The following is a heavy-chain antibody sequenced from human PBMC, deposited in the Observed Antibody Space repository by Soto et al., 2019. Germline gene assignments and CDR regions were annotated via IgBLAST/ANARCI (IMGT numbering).Heavy chain of an antibody. CDR1: GYTFSSHG. Sequence: QVQLVQSGAEMKKPGASVKVSCKASGYTFSSHGINWVRQAPGQRLEWVGWISADDGYTNYAQNLQDRVIMTTDTSTSTAYMELTSLRSDDTAVYYCARDVFYWGQGNLVTVSS. J-gene: IGHJ4*02. CDR2: ISADDGYT. CDR3: ARDVFY. V-gene: IGHV1-18*01.